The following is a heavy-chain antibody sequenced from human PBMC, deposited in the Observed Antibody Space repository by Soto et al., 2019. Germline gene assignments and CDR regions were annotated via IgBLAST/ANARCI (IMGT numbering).Heavy chain of an antibody. D-gene: IGHD2-2*01. CDR3: ARDYCSATTCPNYGLDV. CDR1: GFTFSDYY. J-gene: IGHJ6*02. V-gene: IGHV3-11*01. CDR2: ISSRSSAL. Sequence: GGSLRLSCAASGFTFSDYYMTWIRQAPGKGLEWVSCISSRSSALYYADSVKGRFTISRDNAKNTVSLQMDDLRAEDTAVYYCARDYCSATTCPNYGLDVWGQGTTVTVSS.